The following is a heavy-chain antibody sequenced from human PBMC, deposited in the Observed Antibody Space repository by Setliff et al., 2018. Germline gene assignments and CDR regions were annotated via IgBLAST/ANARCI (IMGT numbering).Heavy chain of an antibody. D-gene: IGHD4-4*01. Sequence: SVKVSCKTSGGTFSDNAMSWVRQAPGQGPEWMGGIIATVGGVSYAQKFQGRVTITADESTTTVYMELSSLTSEGTAMYYCARDPRDVYRRGGDCWGPGTLVTVSS. J-gene: IGHJ4*02. CDR1: GGTFSDNA. CDR3: ARDPRDVYRRGGDC. V-gene: IGHV1-69*13. CDR2: IIATVGGV.